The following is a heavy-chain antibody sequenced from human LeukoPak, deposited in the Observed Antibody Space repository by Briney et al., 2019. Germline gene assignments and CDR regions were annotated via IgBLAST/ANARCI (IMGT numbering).Heavy chain of an antibody. D-gene: IGHD3-10*01. CDR1: GGSISSGDYY. J-gene: IGHJ4*02. V-gene: IGHV4-30-4*01. CDR2: IYYSGST. Sequence: PSQTLSLTCTVSGGSISSGDYYWSWIRQPPGKGLEWIGYIYYSGSTYYNPSLKSRVTISVDTSKNQFSLKLTSVTAADTAVYYCAREVMPYYGSGSYSHYFDYWGKGTLVTVSS. CDR3: AREVMPYYGSGSYSHYFDY.